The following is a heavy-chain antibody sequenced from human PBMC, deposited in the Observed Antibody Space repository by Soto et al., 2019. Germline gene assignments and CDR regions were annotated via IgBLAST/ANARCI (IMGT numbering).Heavy chain of an antibody. D-gene: IGHD1-1*01. CDR2: IYYNGNT. J-gene: IGHJ5*02. V-gene: IGHV4-59*01. CDR1: GGSITNYY. Sequence: QVQLQESGPGLVKPSETLSLTCTVSGGSITNYYWSWIRQPPEKGLEWIGYIYYNGNTNYNPSLKSRVTMSVDTSNNQFSLKLSSVTAADSAIYYCARQTGVRNPFDPWGQGILVTVSS. CDR3: ARQTGVRNPFDP.